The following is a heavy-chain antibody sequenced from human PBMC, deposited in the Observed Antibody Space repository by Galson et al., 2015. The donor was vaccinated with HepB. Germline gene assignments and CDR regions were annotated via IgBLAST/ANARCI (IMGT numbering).Heavy chain of an antibody. CDR2: IYHRGNT. CDR1: GDSIRSSDW. Sequence: LSLTCAVSGDSIRSSDWWSWVRQPPGKGLEWIGEIYHRGNTNYNPSLKSRVTISIDKSKNHFSLNLSSVTAADTAVYYCVRGKLIEGFDPWGQGTLVTVSS. D-gene: IGHD3-16*01. J-gene: IGHJ5*02. V-gene: IGHV4-4*02. CDR3: VRGKLIEGFDP.